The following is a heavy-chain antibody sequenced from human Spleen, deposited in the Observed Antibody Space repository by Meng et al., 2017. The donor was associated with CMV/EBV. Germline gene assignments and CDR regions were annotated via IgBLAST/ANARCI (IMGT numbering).Heavy chain of an antibody. D-gene: IGHD1-14*01. CDR3: VNDAGDFNPFDY. Sequence: GGSLRLSCAASGFTFSSYWMSWVRQAPGKGLEWVANIKQDGSEKYYVDSVKGRFTISRDNAKNSLYLQMNSLRAEDTALYFCVNDAGDFNPFDYWGQGTLVTVSS. J-gene: IGHJ4*02. V-gene: IGHV3-7*03. CDR2: IKQDGSEK. CDR1: GFTFSSYW.